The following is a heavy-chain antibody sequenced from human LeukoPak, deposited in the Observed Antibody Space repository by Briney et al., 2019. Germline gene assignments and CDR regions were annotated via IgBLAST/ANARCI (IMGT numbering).Heavy chain of an antibody. D-gene: IGHD3-22*01. V-gene: IGHV3-23*01. J-gene: IGHJ4*02. CDR2: ISGSGANT. CDR3: AKDTYYYDSSGRPWDY. Sequence: GGSLRLSCAASGFNFSNYAMNWVRQAPGKGPEWVSAISGSGANTYYIDSVKGRFTISRDNSKNTLYLQMNSLRAEDTAVYYCAKDTYYYDSSGRPWDYWGQGTLVTVSS. CDR1: GFNFSNYA.